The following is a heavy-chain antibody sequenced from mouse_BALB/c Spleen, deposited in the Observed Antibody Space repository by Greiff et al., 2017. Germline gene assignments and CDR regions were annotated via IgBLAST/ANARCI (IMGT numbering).Heavy chain of an antibody. Sequence: VKLVESGPGLVQPSQSLSITCTVSGFSLTSYGVHWVRQSPGKGLEWLGVIWSGGSTDYNAAFISRLSISKDNSKSQVFFKMNSLQADDTAIYYCARNPPTGTGDAMDYWGQGTSVTVSS. CDR1: GFSLTSYG. D-gene: IGHD4-1*02. CDR3: ARNPPTGTGDAMDY. V-gene: IGHV2-4-1*01. J-gene: IGHJ4*01. CDR2: IWSGGST.